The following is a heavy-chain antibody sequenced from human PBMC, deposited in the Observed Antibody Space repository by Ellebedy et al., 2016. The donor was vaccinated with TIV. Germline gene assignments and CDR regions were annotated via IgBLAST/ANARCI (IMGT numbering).Heavy chain of an antibody. J-gene: IGHJ4*02. D-gene: IGHD5-12*01. CDR2: ISGGGGST. CDR1: GFTFSTYA. V-gene: IGHV3-23*01. Sequence: GESLKISXAASGFTFSTYAMSWVRQAPGKGLEWVSAISGGGGSTYYADSVKGRFTISRDNSKNTLYLQMNSLRAEDTAVYYCAKDSRSYRKWWLRPFDYWGQGTLVTVSS. CDR3: AKDSRSYRKWWLRPFDY.